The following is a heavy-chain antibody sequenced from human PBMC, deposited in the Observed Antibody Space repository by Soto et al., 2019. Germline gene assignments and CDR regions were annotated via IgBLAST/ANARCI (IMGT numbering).Heavy chain of an antibody. V-gene: IGHV3-48*01. CDR2: ISSGSRTI. J-gene: IGHJ4*02. CDR1: GFTFNTYS. Sequence: EVQLVESGGGMVQPGGSLRLSCAASGFTFNTYSMNWVRQAPGKGLEWVSYISSGSRTIYYADSVKGRFTISRDNAENSLYLQMNSPRAEDTAVYYCALDEKQLDCFDYWGQGTLVTVSS. CDR3: ALDEKQLDCFDY. D-gene: IGHD6-13*01.